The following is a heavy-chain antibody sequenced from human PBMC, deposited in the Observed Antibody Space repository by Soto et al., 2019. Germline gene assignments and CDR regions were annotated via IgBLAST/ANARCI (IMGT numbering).Heavy chain of an antibody. D-gene: IGHD5-12*01. CDR1: GGTFSSYP. CDR2: IIPILDIA. J-gene: IGHJ3*02. Sequence: QVQLVQSGAEVTKPGSSVKVSCKASGGTFSSYPITWVRQAPGQGLEWMGRIIPILDIANYAQKFQGRVTITADKSTRTAYMELSSLRSDDTAVYYCARWLRVSDAFDIWGQGTMVTVSS. V-gene: IGHV1-69*02. CDR3: ARWLRVSDAFDI.